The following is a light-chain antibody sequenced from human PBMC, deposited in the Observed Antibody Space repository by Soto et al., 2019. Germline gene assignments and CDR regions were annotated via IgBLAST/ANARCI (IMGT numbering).Light chain of an antibody. Sequence: AIRMTQFPSSFSASIGDRVTITCRASHDITSSLAWYQHIQGRAPKLLISGASNLQFGVPSRFSGSGSGTDFTLTIRSLQSEDFATYYCQIYYSSPPTFGQGTXV. CDR3: QIYYSSPPT. CDR1: HDITSS. CDR2: GAS. V-gene: IGKV1-8*01. J-gene: IGKJ1*01.